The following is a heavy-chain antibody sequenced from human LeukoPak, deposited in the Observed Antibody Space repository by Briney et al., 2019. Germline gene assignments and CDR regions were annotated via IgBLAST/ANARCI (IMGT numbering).Heavy chain of an antibody. CDR2: VSDDGSTT. Sequence: PGGSLRLSCGASGFTFSSHGRHWVRQAPGKGLEWVAVVSDDGSTTYYADSVKGRFTISRDNSKNTLYLQMNTLRAEDTAVYYCALTEDGDVDYWGQGTLVTVSS. CDR3: ALTEDGDVDY. V-gene: IGHV3-30*03. D-gene: IGHD7-27*01. J-gene: IGHJ4*02. CDR1: GFTFSSHG.